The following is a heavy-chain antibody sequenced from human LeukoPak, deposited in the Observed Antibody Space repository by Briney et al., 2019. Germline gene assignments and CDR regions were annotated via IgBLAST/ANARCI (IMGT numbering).Heavy chain of an antibody. J-gene: IGHJ4*02. V-gene: IGHV1-46*01. CDR1: GYTFTSYY. CDR3: ATALWRELLVGLAFDY. CDR2: INPSGGST. Sequence: GASVKVSCKASGYTFTSYYMHWVRQAPGQGLEWMGIINPSGGSTSYAQKFQGRVTMTRDTSTSTVYMELSSLRSEDTAVYYCATALWRELLVGLAFDYWGQGTLVTVSS. D-gene: IGHD1-26*01.